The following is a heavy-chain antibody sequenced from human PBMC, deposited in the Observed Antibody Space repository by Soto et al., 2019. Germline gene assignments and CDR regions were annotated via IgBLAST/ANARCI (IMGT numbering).Heavy chain of an antibody. D-gene: IGHD6-6*01. CDR2: IYYSGST. V-gene: IGHV4-30-4*01. J-gene: IGHJ6*02. Sequence: SETLSLTCTVSGGSISSGDYYWSWIRQPPGKGLEWIGYIYYSGSTYYNPSLKSRVTISVDTSKNQFSLKLSSVTAADTAVYYCARSSSDYYYGMDVWGQGTTVTVSS. CDR1: GGSISSGDYY. CDR3: ARSSSDYYYGMDV.